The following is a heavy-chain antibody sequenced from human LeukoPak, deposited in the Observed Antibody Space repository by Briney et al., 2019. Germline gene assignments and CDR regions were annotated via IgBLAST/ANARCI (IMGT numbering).Heavy chain of an antibody. CDR1: GFTFSSYA. Sequence: GGSLRLSCAASGFTFSSYAMSWVRQAPGKGLEWVSVIYSGGSTYYADSVKGRFTISRDNSKNTLYLQMNSLRAEDTAVYYCARIIADDAFDIWGQGTMVTVSS. J-gene: IGHJ3*02. CDR2: IYSGGST. V-gene: IGHV3-53*01. CDR3: ARIIADDAFDI. D-gene: IGHD6-13*01.